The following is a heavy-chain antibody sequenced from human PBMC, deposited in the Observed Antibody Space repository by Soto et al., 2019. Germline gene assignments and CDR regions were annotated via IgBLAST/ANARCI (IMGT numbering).Heavy chain of an antibody. J-gene: IGHJ5*02. Sequence: TLSLTCTVSGGSISRGHYYWSWFRKPPGKGLEWIGYIYYSGSTYYNPSLKSRVTISVDTSKNQFSLKLSSVTAADPAVFFFSQGVVLIPASIKLFAPRGQGTLVPVSS. CDR3: SQGVVLIPASIKLFAP. D-gene: IGHD2-2*02. CDR1: GGSISRGHYY. CDR2: IYYSGST. V-gene: IGHV4-30-4*01.